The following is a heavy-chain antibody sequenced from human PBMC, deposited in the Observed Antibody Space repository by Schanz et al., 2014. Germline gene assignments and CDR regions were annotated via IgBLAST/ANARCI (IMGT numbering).Heavy chain of an antibody. CDR3: ARDRRRYCSTASCLHDNWFDP. CDR2: ISGSNGNT. V-gene: IGHV1-18*01. J-gene: IGHJ5*02. CDR1: GYTFISYG. D-gene: IGHD2-2*01. Sequence: QVQLVQSGAEVRKPGASVKVSCKASGYTFISYGISWVRQAPGQGLEWLGWISGSNGNTNYTQKFQGRLTMTTDTSTGTAYMELRSLRSDDTAVYYCARDRRRYCSTASCLHDNWFDPWGQGTLXIVSS.